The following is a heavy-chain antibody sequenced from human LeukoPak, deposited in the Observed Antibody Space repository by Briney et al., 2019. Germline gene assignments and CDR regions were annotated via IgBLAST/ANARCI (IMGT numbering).Heavy chain of an antibody. CDR1: GGSFSGCY. V-gene: IGHV4-34*01. CDR2: INHSGST. D-gene: IGHD3-22*01. J-gene: IGHJ4*02. CDR3: ARRRYTSGYLDY. Sequence: SETLSLTCAVYGGSFSGCYWSWIRQPPGKGLEWIGEINHSGSTNYNPSLKSRVTISVDTSKNQFSLKLTSVTAADTAVYYCARRRYTSGYLDYWGQGTLVTVSS.